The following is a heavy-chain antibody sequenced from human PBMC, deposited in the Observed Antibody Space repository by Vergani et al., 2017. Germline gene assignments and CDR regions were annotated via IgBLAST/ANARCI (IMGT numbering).Heavy chain of an antibody. D-gene: IGHD3-22*01. CDR2: IITIFGTA. V-gene: IGHV1-69*01. CDR3: AIASMIVAPMGENNWFDP. CDR1: GGTFSSYA. J-gene: IGHJ5*02. Sequence: QVQLVQSGAEVKKPGSSVKVSCKASGGTFSSYAISWVRQAPGQGLEWMGGIITIFGTANYAQKFQGRVTITADESTSTAYMELSSLRSEDTAVYYCAIASMIVAPMGENNWFDPWGQGTLVTVSS.